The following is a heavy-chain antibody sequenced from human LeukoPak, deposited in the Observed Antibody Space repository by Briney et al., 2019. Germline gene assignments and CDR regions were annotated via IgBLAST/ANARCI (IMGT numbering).Heavy chain of an antibody. CDR3: ARDLRDYYYYGMDV. CDR2: ISSSSSYI. V-gene: IGHV3-21*01. CDR1: GFTFSSYS. J-gene: IGHJ6*02. Sequence: GGSLRLSCAAPGFTFSSYSMNWVRQAPGKGLEWVSSISSSSSYIYYADSVKGRFTISRDNAKNSLYLQMNSLRAEDTAVYYCARDLRDYYYYGMDVWGQGTTVTVSS.